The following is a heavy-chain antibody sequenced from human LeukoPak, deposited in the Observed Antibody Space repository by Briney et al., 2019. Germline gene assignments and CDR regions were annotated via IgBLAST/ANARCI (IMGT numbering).Heavy chain of an antibody. J-gene: IGHJ4*02. CDR2: INAGNGNT. Sequence: ASVKVSCKASGYTFTSYAMHWVRQAPGQRLEWMGWINAGNGNTKYSQKFQGRVTITRDTSASTAYMELSSLRSDDTAVYYCAREGPTTVTTLDYWGQGTLVTVSS. D-gene: IGHD4-17*01. V-gene: IGHV1-3*01. CDR3: AREGPTTVTTLDY. CDR1: GYTFTSYA.